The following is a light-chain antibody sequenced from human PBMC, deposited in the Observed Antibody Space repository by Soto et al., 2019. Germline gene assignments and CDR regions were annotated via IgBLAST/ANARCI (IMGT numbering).Light chain of an antibody. Sequence: DIQLTQSPSFLSSSVGDRVTITCRASQGISSYLAWYQQKPGKAPKLLIYAASTLQSGVPSRFSGSGSGTAFTLTISSLQTEDFATYYGQQLNSYPLTFGGGTKVEIK. V-gene: IGKV1-9*01. CDR1: QGISSY. CDR2: AAS. J-gene: IGKJ4*01. CDR3: QQLNSYPLT.